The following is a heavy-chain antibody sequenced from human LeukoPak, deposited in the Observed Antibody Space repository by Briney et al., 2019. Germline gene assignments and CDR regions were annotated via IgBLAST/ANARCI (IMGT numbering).Heavy chain of an antibody. J-gene: IGHJ4*02. CDR1: GYTFTSYY. CDR3: ARALVVLSSKAYFDY. D-gene: IGHD2-15*01. CDR2: INPSGGST. V-gene: IGHV1-46*01. Sequence: ASVKVSCKASGYTFTSYYMHWVPQSPGQGLEWMGIINPSGGSTRYAQKFQGRVTMTRDTSTSTVYMELSSLRSADTAVYYCARALVVLSSKAYFDYWGQGTLVTVSS.